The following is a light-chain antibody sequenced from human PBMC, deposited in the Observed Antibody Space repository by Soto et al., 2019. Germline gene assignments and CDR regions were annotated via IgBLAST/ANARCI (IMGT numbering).Light chain of an antibody. J-gene: IGKJ2*01. Sequence: EIVLTQSPGTLSLSPGERATLSCRASQSVSSSYLAWYQQKPGQAPRLLIYGASSRATDIPDRFSGSGSGTDVTLTISRLEPEDFAVYFCQQYGRSPPYTFGQGTKVEI. CDR3: QQYGRSPPYT. V-gene: IGKV3-20*01. CDR2: GAS. CDR1: QSVSSSY.